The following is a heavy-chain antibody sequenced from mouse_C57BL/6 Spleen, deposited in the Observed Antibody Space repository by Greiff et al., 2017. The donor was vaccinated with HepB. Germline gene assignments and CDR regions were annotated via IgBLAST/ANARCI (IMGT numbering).Heavy chain of an antibody. CDR1: GFTFSSYT. Sequence: DVHLVESGGGLVKPGGSLKLSCAASGFTFSSYTMSWVRQTPEKRLEWVATISGGGGNTYYPDSVKGRFTISRDNAKNTLYLQMSSLRSEDTALYYCARRGWDTFDYWGQGTTLTVSS. CDR2: ISGGGGNT. D-gene: IGHD4-1*01. V-gene: IGHV5-9*01. J-gene: IGHJ2*01. CDR3: ARRGWDTFDY.